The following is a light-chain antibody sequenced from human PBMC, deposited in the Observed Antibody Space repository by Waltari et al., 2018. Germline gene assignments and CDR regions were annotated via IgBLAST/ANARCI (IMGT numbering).Light chain of an antibody. Sequence: DIVMTQSPDSLAVSLGERATIHCQYSQSVLYSSHNKNYLTWYQQRPGQPPKPLIYWASTRESGVPDRFSGSGSGTDFTLTISSLQAEDVAVYYCQQYYSSPPWTFGQGTKVEIK. CDR3: QQYYSSPPWT. CDR1: QSVLYSSHNKNY. V-gene: IGKV4-1*01. J-gene: IGKJ1*01. CDR2: WAS.